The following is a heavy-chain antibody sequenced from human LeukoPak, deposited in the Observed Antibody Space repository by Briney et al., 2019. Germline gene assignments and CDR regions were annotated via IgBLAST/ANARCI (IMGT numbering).Heavy chain of an antibody. Sequence: ASVKVSCKASGYTFTSYYMHWVRQAPGQGLEWMGWISAYNGNTNYAQKLQGRVTMTTDTSTSTAYMELRSLRSDDTAVYYCARDLLMTTVTTLFDYWGQGTLVTVSS. J-gene: IGHJ4*02. CDR1: GYTFTSYY. D-gene: IGHD4-17*01. CDR3: ARDLLMTTVTTLFDY. CDR2: ISAYNGNT. V-gene: IGHV1-18*04.